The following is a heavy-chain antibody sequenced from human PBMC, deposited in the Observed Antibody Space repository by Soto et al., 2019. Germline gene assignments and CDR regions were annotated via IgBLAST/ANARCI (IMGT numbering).Heavy chain of an antibody. CDR2: IHYSGNT. CDR1: GGSISSGAYY. D-gene: IGHD3-3*01. V-gene: IGHV4-31*03. CDR3: ARVYWSGYNFDY. Sequence: SETLSLTCTVSGGSISSGAYYWSWVRQHPGKGLEWIGYIHYSGNTYYNPSLRSRVTISVDTSKNQFSLTLSSVTAADTAVYCCARVYWSGYNFDYWGQGTLVTV. J-gene: IGHJ4*02.